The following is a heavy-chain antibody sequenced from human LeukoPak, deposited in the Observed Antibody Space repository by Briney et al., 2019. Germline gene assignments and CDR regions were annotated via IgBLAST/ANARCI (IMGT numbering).Heavy chain of an antibody. CDR2: IYYSGST. D-gene: IGHD4-17*01. CDR3: ARDTVTTWGSWFDP. Sequence: SETLSLTCTVSGGSISSYYWSWIRQPPGKGLEWIGYIYYSGSTNYNPSLKSRVTISVDTSKNQFSLKLSSVTAADTAVYYYARDTVTTWGSWFDPWGQGTLVTVSS. CDR1: GGSISSYY. J-gene: IGHJ5*02. V-gene: IGHV4-59*01.